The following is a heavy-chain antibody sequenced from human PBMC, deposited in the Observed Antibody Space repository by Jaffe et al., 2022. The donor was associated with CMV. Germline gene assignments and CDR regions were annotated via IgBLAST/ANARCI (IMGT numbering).Heavy chain of an antibody. D-gene: IGHD3-3*01. J-gene: IGHJ6*03. CDR2: ISSNGTTK. Sequence: EVQLVESGGGLVQPGGSLRLSCAASGFTFSSYEMNWVRQAPGKGLEWVSYISSNGTTKYYADSVKGRFTISRDNAKNSLYLQMNSLRAEDTAVYYCARDRSGFLYDYYYYMDVWGKGTTVTVSS. CDR3: ARDRSGFLYDYYYYMDV. V-gene: IGHV3-48*03. CDR1: GFTFSSYE.